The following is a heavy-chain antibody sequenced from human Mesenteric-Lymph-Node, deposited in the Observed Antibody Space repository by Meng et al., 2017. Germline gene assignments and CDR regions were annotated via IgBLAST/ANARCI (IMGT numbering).Heavy chain of an antibody. D-gene: IGHD5-24*01. CDR1: GGSSSGYY. J-gene: IGHJ5*02. V-gene: IGHV4-34*01. Sequence: SETLSLTCAVYGGSSSGYYWSWIRQPPGKGLEWIGEINHSGSTNYNPSLKSRVTISVDTSKNQFSLKVTSVTAADTAVYFCARGSAYNKAGIDPWGQGTLVTVSS. CDR2: INHSGST. CDR3: ARGSAYNKAGIDP.